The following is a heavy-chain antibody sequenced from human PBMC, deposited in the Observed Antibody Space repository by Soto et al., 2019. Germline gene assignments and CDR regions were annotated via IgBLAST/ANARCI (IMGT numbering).Heavy chain of an antibody. CDR1: GGSVSSSGFY. J-gene: IGHJ5*02. CDR2: IYYSGST. V-gene: IGHV4-39*01. CDR3: ARRVPAAGSGP. D-gene: IGHD6-13*01. Sequence: SETLSLTCTVSGGSVSSSGFYWGWIRQPPGKGLEWIGTIYYSGSTHYIPSLKSRVTISVDTSRNQFSLKLSSVTAADTAVYYCARRVPAAGSGPWGQGTLVTVSS.